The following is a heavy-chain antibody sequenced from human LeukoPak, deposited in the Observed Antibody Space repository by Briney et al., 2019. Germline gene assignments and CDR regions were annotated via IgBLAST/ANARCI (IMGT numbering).Heavy chain of an antibody. CDR3: AKDMTPYDDYVWGTPDY. CDR1: GFTVSSNY. V-gene: IGHV3-53*01. CDR2: IYSGGST. Sequence: GGSLRLSCAASGFTVSSNYMSWVRQAPGKGLEWFSVIYSGGSTYYADSVKGRFTISRDNSKNTLYLQMNSLRAEDTAVYYCAKDMTPYDDYVWGTPDYWGQGTLVTVSS. D-gene: IGHD3-16*01. J-gene: IGHJ4*02.